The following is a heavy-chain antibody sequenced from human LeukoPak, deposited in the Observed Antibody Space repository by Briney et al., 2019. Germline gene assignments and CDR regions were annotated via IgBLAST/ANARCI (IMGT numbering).Heavy chain of an antibody. D-gene: IGHD3-22*01. CDR1: GFTFSSYA. CDR3: AKYQYDSSGYYPLFDY. J-gene: IGHJ4*02. CDR2: ISGSGTYT. V-gene: IGHV3-23*01. Sequence: GGSLRLSRAASGFTFSSYAMSWVRQAPGKGLEWVSGISGSGTYTDYADSVKGRFTISRDNSKNTLYLQMNRLRAEDTAVYYCAKYQYDSSGYYPLFDYWGQGTLVTVSS.